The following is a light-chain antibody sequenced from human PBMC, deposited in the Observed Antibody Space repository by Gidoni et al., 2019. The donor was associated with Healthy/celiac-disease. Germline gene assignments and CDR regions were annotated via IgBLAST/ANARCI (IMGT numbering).Light chain of an antibody. V-gene: IGLV2-14*03. J-gene: IGLJ2*01. Sequence: QSALTQPASVSGSPGQSITISCTGTSSDVGGYNYVSCYQHHPGKAPKLMIYDVSNRPSGVSNRFSGSKSGNTASLTISGLQAEDEADYYCSSYTSSSTPHVVFGGGTKLTVL. CDR1: SSDVGGYNY. CDR3: SSYTSSSTPHVV. CDR2: DVS.